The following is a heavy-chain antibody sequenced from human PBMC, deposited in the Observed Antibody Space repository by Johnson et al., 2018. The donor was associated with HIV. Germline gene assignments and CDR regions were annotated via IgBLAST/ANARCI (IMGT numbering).Heavy chain of an antibody. Sequence: VQLVESGGGVVQPGRSLRLSCAASQFTFSSYWMSWVRQAPGKGLEWVANIKQDGNEKYYVDSLKGRFTISRDNAKNSLYLQMNSLRAEDTAVYYCVRDLPIGPAGPNDAFDLWGHGTMVTVSS. CDR2: IKQDGNEK. J-gene: IGHJ3*01. D-gene: IGHD2-2*01. V-gene: IGHV3-7*05. CDR3: VRDLPIGPAGPNDAFDL. CDR1: QFTFSSYW.